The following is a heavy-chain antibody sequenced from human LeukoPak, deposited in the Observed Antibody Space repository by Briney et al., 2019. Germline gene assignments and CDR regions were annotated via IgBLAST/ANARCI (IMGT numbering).Heavy chain of an antibody. Sequence: PSETLSLTCTVSGGSISSYYWSWIRQPPGKGLEWIGYIYYSGSTYYNPSLKSRVTISVDTSKNQFSLKLSSVTAADTAVYYCARGMITGSPDWFDPWGQGTLVTVSS. CDR3: ARGMITGSPDWFDP. J-gene: IGHJ5*02. CDR2: IYYSGST. CDR1: GGSISSYY. V-gene: IGHV4-59*01. D-gene: IGHD3-16*01.